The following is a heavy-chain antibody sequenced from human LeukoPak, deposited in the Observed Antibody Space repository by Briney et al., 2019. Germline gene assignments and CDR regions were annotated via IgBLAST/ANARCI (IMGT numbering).Heavy chain of an antibody. D-gene: IGHD6-19*01. V-gene: IGHV3-23*01. CDR2: ISGSGGST. Sequence: QPGGSLRLSCAASGFTFSNYWMNWVRQAPGKGLEWVSAISGSGGSTYYADSVKGRFTISRDNSKNTLYLQMNSLRAEDTAVYYCAKNLMGIAVARCFDYWGQGTLVTVSS. CDR1: GFTFSNYW. J-gene: IGHJ4*02. CDR3: AKNLMGIAVARCFDY.